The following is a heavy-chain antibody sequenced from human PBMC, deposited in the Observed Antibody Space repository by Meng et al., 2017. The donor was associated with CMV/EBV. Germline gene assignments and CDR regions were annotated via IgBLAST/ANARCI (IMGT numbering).Heavy chain of an antibody. CDR1: GFTFSSYG. J-gene: IGHJ4*02. D-gene: IGHD3-16*02. V-gene: IGHV3-21*01. CDR3: ARAGYPDPFDY. CDR2: LDSGYVFV. Sequence: GESLKISCAASGFTFSSYGMHWVRQAPGKGLEWVSSLDSGYVFVYYADSVKGRFTISRDNAKNSLYLQMNSLRAEDTAVYYCARAGYPDPFDYWGQGTLVTVSS.